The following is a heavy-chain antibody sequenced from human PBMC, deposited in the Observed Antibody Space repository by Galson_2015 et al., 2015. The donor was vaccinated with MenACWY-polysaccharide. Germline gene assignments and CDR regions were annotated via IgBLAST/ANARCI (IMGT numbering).Heavy chain of an antibody. D-gene: IGHD6-13*01. J-gene: IGHJ6*03. V-gene: IGHV1-8*01. CDR1: GYIFTSYD. CDR3: ARGAAAAGIHYCYYYYMDV. CDR2: MNPNSGKT. Sequence: SVKVSCKASGYIFTSYDVNWVRQAPGQGLEWMAWMNPNSGKTGFAQKFQGRVTMTRNTSISTVYMEPSSLTSDDTAVYYCARGAAAAGIHYCYYYYMDVWGKGTTVTVS.